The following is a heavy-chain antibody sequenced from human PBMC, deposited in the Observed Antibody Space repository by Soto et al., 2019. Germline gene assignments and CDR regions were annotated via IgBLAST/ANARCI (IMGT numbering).Heavy chain of an antibody. CDR1: GASIGSGGW. D-gene: IGHD2-8*02. CDR3: ARHEGWTGPDQ. V-gene: IGHV4-4*02. CDR2: IFHDGNT. J-gene: IGHJ5*02. Sequence: SATQSLTCSVSGASIGSGGWWSWFRQPPGKGLEWIAEIFHDGNTNYSPSLKSRVTISVDKFQNQFSLNVYSVTAADTAVYYCARHEGWTGPDQWGQGTLVTVS.